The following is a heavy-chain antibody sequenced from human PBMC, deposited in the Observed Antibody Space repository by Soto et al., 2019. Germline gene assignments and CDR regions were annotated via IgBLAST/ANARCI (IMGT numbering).Heavy chain of an antibody. J-gene: IGHJ6*02. Sequence: LSLTCTVSGGSISSGGYYWSWIRQHPGKGLEWIGYIYYSGSTYYNPSLKSRVTISVDTSKNQFSLKLSSVTAADTAVYYCARGSYYYDSNGPKRHGMDVWGQGTTVTVSS. CDR3: ARGSYYYDSNGPKRHGMDV. D-gene: IGHD3-22*01. V-gene: IGHV4-31*03. CDR2: IYYSGST. CDR1: GGSISSGGYY.